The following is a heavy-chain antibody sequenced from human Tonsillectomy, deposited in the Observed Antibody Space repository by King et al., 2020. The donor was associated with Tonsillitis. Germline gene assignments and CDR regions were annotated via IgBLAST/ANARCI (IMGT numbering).Heavy chain of an antibody. CDR2: ILYDGSNE. D-gene: IGHD6-6*01. J-gene: IGHJ4*02. CDR3: AKDAYSSSSIVDY. V-gene: IGHV3-30*18. Sequence: QLVQSGGGVVQPGRSLRLSCAASGFTFSRYGMHWVRQAPGKGLEWVALILYDGSNEYYGDSVKGRFTISRDNSKNTLYLQMNSLTVEDTAVYYCAKDAYSSSSIVDYWGQGTLVTVSS. CDR1: GFTFSRYG.